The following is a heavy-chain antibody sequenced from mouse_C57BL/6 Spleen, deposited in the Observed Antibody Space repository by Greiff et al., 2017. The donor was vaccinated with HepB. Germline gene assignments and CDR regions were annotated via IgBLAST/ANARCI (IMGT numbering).Heavy chain of an antibody. CDR1: GYAFSSSW. Sequence: QVQLKESGPELVKPGASVKISCKASGYAFSSSWMNWVKQRPGKGLEWIGRIYPGDGDTNYNGKFKGKATLTADKSSSTAYMQLSSLTSEDSAVYFCARGGAYGSSFDYWGQGTTLTVSS. J-gene: IGHJ2*01. D-gene: IGHD1-1*01. V-gene: IGHV1-82*01. CDR2: IYPGDGDT. CDR3: ARGGAYGSSFDY.